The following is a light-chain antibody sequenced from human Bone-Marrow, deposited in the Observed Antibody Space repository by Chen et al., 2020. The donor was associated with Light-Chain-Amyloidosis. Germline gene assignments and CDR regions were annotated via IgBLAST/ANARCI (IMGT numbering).Light chain of an antibody. Sequence: QSVLTQPPSVSEAPRQRVTISCSGSSPNSGSNPVNCYQHLPGQAPKLLIYYDDLVSSGVFDRFSGSKSGSSASLAISGLQSEDEADYYCAVWEDDFNTPVFGGGTKLPVL. V-gene: IGLV1-36*01. CDR2: YDD. CDR3: AVWEDDFNTPV. CDR1: SPNSGSNP. J-gene: IGLJ3*02.